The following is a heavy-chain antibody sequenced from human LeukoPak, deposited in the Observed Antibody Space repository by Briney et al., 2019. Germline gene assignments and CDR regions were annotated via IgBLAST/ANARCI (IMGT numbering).Heavy chain of an antibody. CDR1: GFTFSDYD. CDR3: ARVAKERIGGVYYFDY. Sequence: AGSLSLSCAASGFTFSDYDMHWVRQATGKGLEWVSAIGTAGDTYYTGSVKRRFTISRENAKNSFSLQMNRLRAGDTAVYYCARVAKERIGGVYYFDYWGQGTLVTVSS. CDR2: IGTAGDT. V-gene: IGHV3-13*01. D-gene: IGHD6-13*01. J-gene: IGHJ4*02.